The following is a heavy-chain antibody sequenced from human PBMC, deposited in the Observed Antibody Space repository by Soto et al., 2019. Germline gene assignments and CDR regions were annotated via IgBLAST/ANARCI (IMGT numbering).Heavy chain of an antibody. J-gene: IGHJ4*02. Sequence: QVQLQQWGAGLLKPSETLSLTCAVYGGSLSGSYWSWIRQPPGTGLEWIGEIDHSGSTYYNPSLKSRVALSVHTSKNQFSLKLNSVTAADTAVYDCASLGYCIDGTCYPGYWRQGTLVTVSS. D-gene: IGHD2-15*01. CDR1: GGSLSGSY. V-gene: IGHV4-34*01. CDR3: ASLGYCIDGTCYPGY. CDR2: IDHSGST.